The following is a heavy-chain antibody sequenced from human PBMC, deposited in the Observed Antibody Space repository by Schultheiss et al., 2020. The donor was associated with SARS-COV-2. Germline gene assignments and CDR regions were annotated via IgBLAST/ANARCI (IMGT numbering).Heavy chain of an antibody. V-gene: IGHV1-8*01. D-gene: IGHD3-22*01. CDR2: MNPNSGNT. CDR1: GYTFTSYD. Sequence: ASVKVSCKASGYTFTSYDINWVRQATGQGLEWMGWMNPNSGNTGYAQKFQGRVTMTRNTSISTAYMELSSLRSEDTAVYYCVQGSYYDSSGYYYYYGMAVWGQGTTVTVSS. CDR3: VQGSYYDSSGYYYYYGMAV. J-gene: IGHJ6*02.